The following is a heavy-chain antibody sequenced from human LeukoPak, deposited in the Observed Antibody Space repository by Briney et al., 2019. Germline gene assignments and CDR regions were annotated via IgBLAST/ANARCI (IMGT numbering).Heavy chain of an antibody. CDR3: ASGRYIYGPDAFDI. J-gene: IGHJ3*02. CDR1: GGSISSSNYY. Sequence: SETLSLTCTVSGGSISSSNYYWGWIRQPPGKGLEWIGSIYYSGTTYYSSSLKSRVIISVDTSKNQFSLKLSSVTATDTAVYYCASGRYIYGPDAFDIWGQGTMVTVSS. D-gene: IGHD5-18*01. V-gene: IGHV4-39*01. CDR2: IYYSGTT.